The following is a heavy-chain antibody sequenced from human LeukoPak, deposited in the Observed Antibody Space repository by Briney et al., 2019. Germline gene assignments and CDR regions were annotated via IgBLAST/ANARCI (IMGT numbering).Heavy chain of an antibody. CDR3: AKGSYYDSSGSFYFDY. V-gene: IGHV3-23*01. Sequence: GALLLSCAASGFTFSSYAMSWVRQAPGKGLEWVSDISGSGDNTYYADSVKGRFTISRDNSKNTLYVQVNSLGTEDTAAYYCAKGSYYDSSGSFYFDYWGQGTLVTVSP. CDR1: GFTFSSYA. CDR2: ISGSGDNT. J-gene: IGHJ4*02. D-gene: IGHD3-22*01.